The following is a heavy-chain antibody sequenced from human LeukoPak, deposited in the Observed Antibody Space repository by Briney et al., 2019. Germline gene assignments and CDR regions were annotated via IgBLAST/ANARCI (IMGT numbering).Heavy chain of an antibody. V-gene: IGHV3-13*01. J-gene: IGHJ6*02. D-gene: IGHD3-10*01. Sequence: PGGSLRLSCAASGFTFSSYDMHWVRQATGKGLEWVSAIGTAGDTYYPGSVKGRFTISRENAKNSLYLQMNSLRAGDTAVYYCARALRGYYDYYYGMDVWGQGTTVTVSS. CDR1: GFTFSSYD. CDR3: ARALRGYYDYYYGMDV. CDR2: IGTAGDT.